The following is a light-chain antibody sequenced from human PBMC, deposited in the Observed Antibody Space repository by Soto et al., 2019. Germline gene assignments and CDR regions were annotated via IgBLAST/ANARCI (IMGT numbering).Light chain of an antibody. CDR2: AAS. CDR3: QQYGSSPRT. Sequence: EIVLTQSPGALSLSPGERATLSCGACQSVSSSYLCWYQQKPGQAPRLLIYAASTRATGIPDRFSGSGSGTDFTLTISRLQPEDFAVYYCQQYGSSPRTFGQGTKVEIK. V-gene: IGKV3-20*01. J-gene: IGKJ1*01. CDR1: QSVSSSY.